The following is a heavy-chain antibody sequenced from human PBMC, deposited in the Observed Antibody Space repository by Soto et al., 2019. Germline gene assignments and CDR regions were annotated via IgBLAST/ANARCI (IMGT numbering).Heavy chain of an antibody. CDR3: AIHALKKPPEFTLLTSWFDP. Sequence: PSETLSLTCTVSDDSISSGGYYWSWIRQQPGKGMEWIGYNYSSGSTYYKPSLKSRVTISVDTSKNQFSLKLSSVTAADTAVYYCAIHALKKPPEFTLLTSWFDPWGQGTLVTVSS. J-gene: IGHJ5*02. V-gene: IGHV4-39*01. CDR2: NYSSGST. D-gene: IGHD3-9*01. CDR1: DDSISSGGYY.